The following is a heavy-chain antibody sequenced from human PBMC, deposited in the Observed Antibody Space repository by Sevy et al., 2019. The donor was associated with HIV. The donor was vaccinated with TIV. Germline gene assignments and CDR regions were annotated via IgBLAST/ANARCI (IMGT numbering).Heavy chain of an antibody. CDR3: TGVGGDPRGGVRGCFDP. Sequence: KQSQTLSLTRTVSGGSINSGTAYWSSIRQHPGKGLEWIGYIYYSGFTYYNPSLKSRVTISVDTSNNQFALKLRAVTAADTAVYYCTGVGGDPRGGVRGCFDPWGQGTLVTVSS. V-gene: IGHV4-31*03. J-gene: IGHJ5*02. D-gene: IGHD4-17*01. CDR2: IYYSGFT. CDR1: GGSINSGTAY.